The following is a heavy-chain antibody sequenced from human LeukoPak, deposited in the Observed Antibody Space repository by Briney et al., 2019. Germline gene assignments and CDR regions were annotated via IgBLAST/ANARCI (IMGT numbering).Heavy chain of an antibody. J-gene: IGHJ4*02. CDR1: GFTFSNYV. Sequence: GGSLRLSCAASGFTFSNYVMSWVRQAPGKGLEWVSAISGSDGSTWYADSVKGRFTVSRDNSKNTLYLQMNSLRAEDTAVYYCARGKGGSSPFDHWGQGTLVTVSS. V-gene: IGHV3-23*01. D-gene: IGHD1-26*01. CDR2: ISGSDGST. CDR3: ARGKGGSSPFDH.